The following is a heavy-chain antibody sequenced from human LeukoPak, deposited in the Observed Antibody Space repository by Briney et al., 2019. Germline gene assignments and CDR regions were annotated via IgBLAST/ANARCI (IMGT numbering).Heavy chain of an antibody. V-gene: IGHV4-4*02. CDR2: IYHSGST. J-gene: IGHJ5*02. D-gene: IGHD6-6*01. CDR1: GGSISSSNW. Sequence: SETLSLTCAVSGGSISSSNWWSWVRQPPGKGLEWIGEIYHSGSTNYNPSLKSRVTISVDKSKNQFSLKLSSVTAADTAVYYCARDRGYSSSSAYNWFDPWGQGTLVTVSS. CDR3: ARDRGYSSSSAYNWFDP.